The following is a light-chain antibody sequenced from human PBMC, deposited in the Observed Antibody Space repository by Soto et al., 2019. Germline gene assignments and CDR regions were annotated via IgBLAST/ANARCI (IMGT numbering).Light chain of an antibody. CDR2: GAS. V-gene: IGKV3-15*01. CDR1: QSVSSD. CDR3: QQSNKWPPVT. Sequence: EIVLTQSPATLSVSLWERVTLSCRASQSVSSDLAWYQQKPGQAQGLLIYGASTRATGIPARFSGSVSGTEFTLTISSLQSEDFGVYYCQQSNKWPPVTFGGGTKVDIK. J-gene: IGKJ4*01.